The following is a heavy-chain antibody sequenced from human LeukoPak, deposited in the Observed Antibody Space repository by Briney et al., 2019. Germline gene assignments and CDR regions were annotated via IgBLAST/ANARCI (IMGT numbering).Heavy chain of an antibody. CDR3: AREMRSPRGGFDY. D-gene: IGHD3-10*01. V-gene: IGHV4-59*02. CDR2: IYNSGTT. CDR1: GGSVSPYY. Sequence: PSETLSLTCTVSGGSVSPYYWSWIRQPPGKGLEWVGIIYNSGTTYYNPSLKSRVTISVDTSKSQFSLKLSSVTAADTAVYYCAREMRSPRGGFDYWDQGTLVTVSS. J-gene: IGHJ4*02.